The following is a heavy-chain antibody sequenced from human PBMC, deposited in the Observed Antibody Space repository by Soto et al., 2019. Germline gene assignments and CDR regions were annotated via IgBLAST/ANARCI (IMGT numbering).Heavy chain of an antibody. CDR2: IYYSGST. CDR1: GGSISSGGYY. Sequence: PSETLSLTCTVSGGSISSGGYYWSWIRQHPGKGLEWIGYIYYSGSTYYNPSLKSRVTISVDTSKNQFSLKLSSVTAADTAVYYCARVKGGYCSSTSCSPRYNWFDPWGQGTLVTVSS. CDR3: ARVKGGYCSSTSCSPRYNWFDP. D-gene: IGHD2-2*01. J-gene: IGHJ5*02. V-gene: IGHV4-31*03.